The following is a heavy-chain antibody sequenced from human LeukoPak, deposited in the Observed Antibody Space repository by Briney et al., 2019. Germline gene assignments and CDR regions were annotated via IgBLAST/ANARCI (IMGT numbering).Heavy chain of an antibody. D-gene: IGHD3-22*01. CDR3: ARDRASSSGHDY. CDR1: GGSISSSSYC. CDR2: IYYSGST. J-gene: IGHJ4*02. Sequence: SETLSLTCTVSGGSISSSSYCWGWIRQTPGKGLEWIGSIYYSGSTYYSPSLKSRVTISIDTSRNQFSLKLSSVTAADTAVYYCARDRASSSGHDYWGQGTLVTVSS. V-gene: IGHV4-39*07.